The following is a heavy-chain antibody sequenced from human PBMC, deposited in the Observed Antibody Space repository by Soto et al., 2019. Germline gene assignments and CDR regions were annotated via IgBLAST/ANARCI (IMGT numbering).Heavy chain of an antibody. J-gene: IGHJ4*02. D-gene: IGHD3-9*01. CDR3: ASVATNYDIFAGYYNSRRFDY. CDR1: GYTFTSYG. Sequence: QVQLVQSGAEVKKPGASVKVSCKASGYTFTSYGISWVRQAPGQGLEWMGWISAYNGNTNYAQKLQGRVTMTTDTSTSTAYLERGSLRSDDTDVYYCASVATNYDIFAGYYNSRRFDYWGQGTLVTVSS. V-gene: IGHV1-18*01. CDR2: ISAYNGNT.